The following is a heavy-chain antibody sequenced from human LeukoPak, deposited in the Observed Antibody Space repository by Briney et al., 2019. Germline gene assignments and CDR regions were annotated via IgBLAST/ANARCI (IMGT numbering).Heavy chain of an antibody. CDR3: ATRHYGDYVGY. Sequence: AASVTVSCKSSGYTFTSYDINGLRQATGQGREWMGWMYPNCCNTVYAQKFQGRITITRNTSKNTPYTSQNSPRSEDTAVYYCATRHYGDYVGYWGEGTLVTVSS. V-gene: IGHV1-8*01. CDR2: MYPNCCNT. J-gene: IGHJ4*02. CDR1: GYTFTSYD. D-gene: IGHD4-17*01.